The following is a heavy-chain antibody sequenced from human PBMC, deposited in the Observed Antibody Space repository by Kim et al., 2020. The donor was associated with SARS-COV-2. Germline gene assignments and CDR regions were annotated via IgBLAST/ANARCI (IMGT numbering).Heavy chain of an antibody. Sequence: GGSLRLSCAASGFTFSSYAMSWVRQAPGKGLEWVSAISGSGGSTYYADSVKGRFTISRDNSKNTLYLQMNSLRAEDTAVYYCASWEGGGMVYAESWFDPWGQGTLVTVSS. CDR1: GFTFSSYA. J-gene: IGHJ5*02. V-gene: IGHV3-23*01. D-gene: IGHD2-8*01. CDR2: ISGSGGST. CDR3: ASWEGGGMVYAESWFDP.